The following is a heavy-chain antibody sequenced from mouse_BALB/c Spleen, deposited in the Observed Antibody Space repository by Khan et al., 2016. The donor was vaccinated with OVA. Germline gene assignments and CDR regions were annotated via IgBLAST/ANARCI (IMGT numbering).Heavy chain of an antibody. CDR1: GFNIKDYY. CDR2: IDPENGDT. CDR3: TMADVRFAC. J-gene: IGHJ3*01. Sequence: IQLVQSGAELVRSGASVKLSCTASGFNIKDYYLHWVKQRPKQGLEWIGWIDPENGDTEYDTKLQGKGTMTADTAANKAELQLSSLTSYDTAVYYCTMADVRFACWGHGTLLTVSS. V-gene: IGHV14-4*02. D-gene: IGHD1-1*02.